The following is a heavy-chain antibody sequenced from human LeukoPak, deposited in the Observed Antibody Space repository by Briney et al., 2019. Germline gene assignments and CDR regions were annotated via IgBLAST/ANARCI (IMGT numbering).Heavy chain of an antibody. D-gene: IGHD6-19*01. CDR2: IQYDESDK. J-gene: IGHJ4*02. CDR3: AREGGITVAGKFDS. Sequence: GGSLRLSCAASGLTFSTSGMHWVRQAPGKGLEWVAFIQYDESDKYYADSVRGRFTISRDNSKNTLYLQMNSLRAEDTAVYYCAREGGITVAGKFDSWGQGALVTVSS. V-gene: IGHV3-30*02. CDR1: GLTFSTSG.